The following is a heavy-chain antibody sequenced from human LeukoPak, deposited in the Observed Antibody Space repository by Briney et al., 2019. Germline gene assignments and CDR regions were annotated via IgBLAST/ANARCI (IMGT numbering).Heavy chain of an antibody. D-gene: IGHD3-10*01. CDR3: ARERFPYGSGRAPYMDV. CDR2: IYYSGST. Sequence: SETLSLTCTVSGGSISSSSYYWGWIRQPPGKGLEWIGSIYYSGSTYYNPSLKSRVTISVDTSKNQFSLKLSSVTAADTAVYYCARERFPYGSGRAPYMDVWGKGTTVTVSS. J-gene: IGHJ6*03. V-gene: IGHV4-39*07. CDR1: GGSISSSSYY.